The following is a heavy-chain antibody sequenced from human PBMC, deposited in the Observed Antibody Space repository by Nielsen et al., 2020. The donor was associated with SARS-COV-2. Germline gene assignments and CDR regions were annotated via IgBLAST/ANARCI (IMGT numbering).Heavy chain of an antibody. V-gene: IGHV3-20*01. J-gene: IGHJ3*02. CDR1: GFTFDDYG. Sequence: GESLKISCAASGFTFDDYGMSWVRQAPGKGLEWVSGINWNGGSTGYADSVKGRFTISRDNAKNSLYLQMNSLRAEDTALYHCARGYVDYGDYGHAFDILGQGTTVSVSS. CDR2: INWNGGST. CDR3: ARGYVDYGDYGHAFDI. D-gene: IGHD4-17*01.